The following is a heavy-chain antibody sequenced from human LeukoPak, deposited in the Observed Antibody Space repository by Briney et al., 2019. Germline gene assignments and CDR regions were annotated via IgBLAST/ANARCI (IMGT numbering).Heavy chain of an antibody. CDR1: GFTFSNYG. CDR3: AKESTWTGTDTNYFDY. CDR2: ISNDGTNK. J-gene: IGHJ4*02. Sequence: PGRSLRLSCAASGFTFSNYGMHWVRQAPGKGLEWVAVISNDGTNKYYADSVKGRFTFSRDNSKTTLYLQMNSLRTEVTAVYYCAKESTWTGTDTNYFDYWGQGTLVTVSS. V-gene: IGHV3-30*18. D-gene: IGHD3/OR15-3a*01.